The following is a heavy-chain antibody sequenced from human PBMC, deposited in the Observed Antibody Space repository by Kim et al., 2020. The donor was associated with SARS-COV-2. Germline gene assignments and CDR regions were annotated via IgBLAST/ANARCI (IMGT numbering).Heavy chain of an antibody. D-gene: IGHD3-3*01. Sequence: GGSLRLSCAASGFTFSSYAMHWVRQAPGKGLEWVAVISYDGSNKYYADSVKGRFTISRDNSKNTLYLQMNSLRAEDTAVYYCARAFPELRFLEWLSHGHYYYMDVWGKGTTVTVSS. CDR2: ISYDGSNK. CDR1: GFTFSSYA. CDR3: ARAFPELRFLEWLSHGHYYYMDV. J-gene: IGHJ6*03. V-gene: IGHV3-30-3*01.